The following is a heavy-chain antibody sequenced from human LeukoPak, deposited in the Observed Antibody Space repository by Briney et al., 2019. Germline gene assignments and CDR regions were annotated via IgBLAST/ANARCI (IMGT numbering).Heavy chain of an antibody. J-gene: IGHJ6*02. CDR3: ARVVPSGRMDV. CDR2: IYYSGST. D-gene: IGHD6-19*01. Sequence: SETLSLTCTVSGGSISSGGYYWSWIRQHPGKGLEWIGYIYYSGSTYYNPSLKSRVTISVDTSKNQFSLKLSSVTAADMAVYYCARVVPSGRMDVWGQGTTVTVSS. CDR1: GGSISSGGYY. V-gene: IGHV4-31*03.